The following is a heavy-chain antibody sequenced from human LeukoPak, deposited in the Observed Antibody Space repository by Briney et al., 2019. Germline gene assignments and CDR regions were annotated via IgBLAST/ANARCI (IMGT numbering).Heavy chain of an antibody. J-gene: IGHJ4*02. CDR1: GYTFTGYY. CDR2: INPRGGST. Sequence: ASVKVSCKASGYTFTGYYMHWVRQAPGQGLEWMGIINPRGGSTSYAQKFQGRVTMTRDMSTSTVSMELSSLRSEDTAMYYCARDPPEDSSGYYFDYWGQGTLVTVSS. D-gene: IGHD3-22*01. V-gene: IGHV1-46*01. CDR3: ARDPPEDSSGYYFDY.